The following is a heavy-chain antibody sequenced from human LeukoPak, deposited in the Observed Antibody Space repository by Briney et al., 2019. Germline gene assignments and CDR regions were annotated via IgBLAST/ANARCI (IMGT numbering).Heavy chain of an antibody. CDR3: ARGLPPVMKYYFDY. D-gene: IGHD4-11*01. V-gene: IGHV3-33*01. CDR2: MWYDGSNK. Sequence: GGSLRLSCAASGFSFNSYGMHWVRQAPGKGLEWVAVMWYDGSNKYYADSVKGRFTISRDDSKNTLYLQMNSLRAEDTAMYYCARGLPPVMKYYFDYWGQGTLVTVSS. CDR1: GFSFNSYG. J-gene: IGHJ4*02.